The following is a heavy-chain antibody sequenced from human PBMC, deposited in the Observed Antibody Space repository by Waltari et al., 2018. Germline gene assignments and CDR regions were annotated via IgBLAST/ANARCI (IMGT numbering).Heavy chain of an antibody. CDR2: IRSSSDTI. CDR1: GCTFSSDS. V-gene: IGHV3-48*04. J-gene: IGHJ4*02. CDR3: ARGEYSLTY. Sequence: EVQLVESGGGLVQPGGSLRLSCAASGCTFSSDSMNWVRQAPGKGLEWISYIRSSSDTIYYADSVKGRFTISRDNAKNSLYLQMNSLRVEDTAVYYCARGEYSLTYWGQGTLVTVPS. D-gene: IGHD6-6*01.